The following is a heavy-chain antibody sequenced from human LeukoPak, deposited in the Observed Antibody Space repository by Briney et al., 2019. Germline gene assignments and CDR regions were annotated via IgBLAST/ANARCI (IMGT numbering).Heavy chain of an antibody. CDR3: AKWGDYDILTGYYVPDY. J-gene: IGHJ4*02. D-gene: IGHD3-9*01. CDR2: ITGSDGTS. V-gene: IGHV3-23*01. CDR1: GFTFTNYA. Sequence: GGSLRLSCVASGFTFTNYAMSWVRQAPGKGLEWVSAITGSDGTSHYADSVKGRFTISRDNSKNPLYLQVNSLRAEDTAVYYCAKWGDYDILTGYYVPDYWGQGTLVTVSS.